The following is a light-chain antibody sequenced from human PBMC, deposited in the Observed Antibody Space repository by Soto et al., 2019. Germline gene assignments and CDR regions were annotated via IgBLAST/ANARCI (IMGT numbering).Light chain of an antibody. CDR2: ATS. Sequence: EVVLTQSPGPLSLSPGERATLSCRASQSVDRNYSSWFQHKRGQPPRVLVFATSSRAAGTPVRFSGSGSGTNFTLTITRVEPEDFGVYYCQQYGGSPPAYTFGLGTKLEI. V-gene: IGKV3-20*01. CDR1: QSVDRNY. CDR3: QQYGGSPPAYT. J-gene: IGKJ2*01.